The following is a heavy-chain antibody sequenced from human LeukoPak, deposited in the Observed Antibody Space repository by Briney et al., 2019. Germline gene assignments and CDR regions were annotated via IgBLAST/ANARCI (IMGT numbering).Heavy chain of an antibody. Sequence: GSLRLSCTASGFTFGDYAMRWVRQAPGKGLEWVGFIRSKAYGGTTEYAASVKGRFTISRDDSKSIAYLQMNRLKTEDTAVYYCTREGAAGGWYWDAFDIWGQGTLVTVSS. D-gene: IGHD6-19*01. CDR2: IRSKAYGGTT. V-gene: IGHV3-49*04. J-gene: IGHJ3*02. CDR3: TREGAAGGWYWDAFDI. CDR1: GFTFGDYA.